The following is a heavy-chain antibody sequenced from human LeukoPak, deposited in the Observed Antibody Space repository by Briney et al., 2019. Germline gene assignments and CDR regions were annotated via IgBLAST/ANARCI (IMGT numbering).Heavy chain of an antibody. CDR1: GGSISSGSYY. D-gene: IGHD3-10*01. Sequence: SETLSLTCTVSGGSISSGSYYWSWIRQPAGKGLEWIGRIYTSGSTNYNPSLKSRVTISADTSKNQFSLKLSSVTAADTAVYYCAREGSGSYYDAKSNYYYYYMDVWGKGTTVTISS. CDR2: IYTSGST. J-gene: IGHJ6*03. V-gene: IGHV4-61*02. CDR3: AREGSGSYYDAKSNYYYYYMDV.